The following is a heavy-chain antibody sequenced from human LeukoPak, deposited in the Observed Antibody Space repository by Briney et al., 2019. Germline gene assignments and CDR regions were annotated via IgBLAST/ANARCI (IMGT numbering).Heavy chain of an antibody. V-gene: IGHV4-31*03. J-gene: IGHJ4*02. CDR3: ARDRGGTLDY. D-gene: IGHD3-16*01. Sequence: KSSETLSLTCTVSGGSVSSGSYYWSWIRQHPGKGLEWIGYIYYSGSTYYNPSLKSRVTISVDTSKNQFSLKLSSVTAADTAVYSCARDRGGTLDYWGQGTLVTVSS. CDR1: GGSVSSGSYY. CDR2: IYYSGST.